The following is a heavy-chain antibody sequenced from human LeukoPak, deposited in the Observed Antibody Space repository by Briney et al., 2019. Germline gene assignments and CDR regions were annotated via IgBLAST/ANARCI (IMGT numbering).Heavy chain of an antibody. V-gene: IGHV3-30*18. J-gene: IGHJ4*02. CDR1: GFTFSSYG. Sequence: GGSLRLSCAASGFTFSSYGVPWVRQAPGKGLEWVAVISYDGSNKYYADSVKGRFTISRDNPKNTLDLQMNSLRAEDTAVYYCAKELSGSGWYPEGFDYWGQGTLVTVSS. D-gene: IGHD6-19*01. CDR2: ISYDGSNK. CDR3: AKELSGSGWYPEGFDY.